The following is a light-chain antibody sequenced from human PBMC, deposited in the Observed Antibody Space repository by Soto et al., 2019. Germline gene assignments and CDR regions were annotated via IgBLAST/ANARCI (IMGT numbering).Light chain of an antibody. J-gene: IGLJ3*02. CDR2: RNN. CDR3: AAWGDSLSGLWV. Sequence: QSVLTQPPSASGTPGQRVTISCSGSSSNIGSNYVYWYQQLPGTAPKLLIYRNNQRPSGVPDRFSGSKSGTSASLAISGLRSEDEADYYCAAWGDSLSGLWVFGGGTKVTVL. CDR1: SSNIGSNY. V-gene: IGLV1-47*01.